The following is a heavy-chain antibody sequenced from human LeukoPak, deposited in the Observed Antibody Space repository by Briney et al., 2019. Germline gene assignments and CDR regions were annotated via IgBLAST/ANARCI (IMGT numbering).Heavy chain of an antibody. D-gene: IGHD1-26*01. V-gene: IGHV3-74*01. CDR2: INSDGSST. CDR3: ARTWELLPDFDY. CDR1: GLTFSSHW. J-gene: IGHJ4*02. Sequence: GGSLRLSCAASGLTFSSHWMHWVRQAPGKGLVWVSRINSDGSSTRYADSVKGRFTISRDNAKNTLYLQMNSLRAEDTAVYYCARTWELLPDFDYWGQGTLVTVSS.